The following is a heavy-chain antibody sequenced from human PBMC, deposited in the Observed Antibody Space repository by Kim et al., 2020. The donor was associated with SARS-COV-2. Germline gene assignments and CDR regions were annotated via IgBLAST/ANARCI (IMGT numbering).Heavy chain of an antibody. CDR3: ARGKLITIFGVVITPWLFDP. CDR1: GYTFTSYD. V-gene: IGHV1-8*02. Sequence: ASVKVSCKASGYTFTSYDINWVRQATGQGLEWMGWMNPNSGNTGYAQKFQGRVTMTRNTSTSTAYMELSSLRSEDTAVYYCARGKLITIFGVVITPWLFDPTGPRNLVTVSS. D-gene: IGHD3-3*01. CDR2: MNPNSGNT. J-gene: IGHJ5*02.